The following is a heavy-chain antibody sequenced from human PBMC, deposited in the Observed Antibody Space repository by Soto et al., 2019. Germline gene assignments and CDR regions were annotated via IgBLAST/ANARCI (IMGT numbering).Heavy chain of an antibody. Sequence: SVKVSCKASGGTFSSYAISWVRQAPGQGLEWMGGIIPIFGTANYAQKFQGRVTITADESTSTAYMELRSLRSEDTAVYYCARALNPSSSFPRPLYYYYYYGMDVWGQGTTVTVSS. V-gene: IGHV1-69*13. CDR1: GGTFSSYA. D-gene: IGHD6-6*01. CDR2: IIPIFGTA. J-gene: IGHJ6*02. CDR3: ARALNPSSSFPRPLYYYYYYGMDV.